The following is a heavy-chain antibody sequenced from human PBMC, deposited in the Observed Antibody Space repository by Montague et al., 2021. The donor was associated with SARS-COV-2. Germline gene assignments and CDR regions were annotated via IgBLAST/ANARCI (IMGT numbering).Heavy chain of an antibody. CDR3: ARDGGDYGGNPFDY. Sequence: SETLSLTCTVSGVSITTYYWTWIRQPPGKGLEWIGYIYYSGSTYYTPSLKSRVSISVDASKNQFSLKLTSVTAADTAVYYCARDGGDYGGNPFDYWGQGTLVTVSS. J-gene: IGHJ4*02. CDR1: GVSITTYY. V-gene: IGHV4-59*01. D-gene: IGHD4-23*01. CDR2: IYYSGST.